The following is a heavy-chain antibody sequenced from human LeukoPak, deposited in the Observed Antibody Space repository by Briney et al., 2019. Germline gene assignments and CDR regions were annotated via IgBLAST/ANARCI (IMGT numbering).Heavy chain of an antibody. CDR2: ITPSGGST. CDR1: GFTFTRYY. V-gene: IGHV1-46*01. J-gene: IGHJ4*02. Sequence: GASVKVSCKASGFTFTRYYMHWVRQAPGQGLEWMGIITPSGGSTTNAQKFQGRVTITRDTSTRTVYMELSSLRSEDTAVYYCARSYYYDSSGFPHYFDYWGQGTLVTVSS. CDR3: ARSYYYDSSGFPHYFDY. D-gene: IGHD3-22*01.